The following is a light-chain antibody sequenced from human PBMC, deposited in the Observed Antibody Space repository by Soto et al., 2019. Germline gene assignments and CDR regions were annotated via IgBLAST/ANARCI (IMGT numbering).Light chain of an antibody. CDR2: DVS. J-gene: IGLJ1*01. CDR3: SSYTSSSTSRV. V-gene: IGLV2-14*01. Sequence: QSALTQPASVSGSPGQSITISCTGTSSDVGGYNYVSWYQQHPGKAPKLMIYDVSNRPSGVSNRFSGSKSGNTASLTISGLQSEDEADSYCSSYTSSSTSRVFGTGTKLTVL. CDR1: SSDVGGYNY.